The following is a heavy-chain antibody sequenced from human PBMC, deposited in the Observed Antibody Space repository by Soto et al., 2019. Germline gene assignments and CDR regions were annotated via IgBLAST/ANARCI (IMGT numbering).Heavy chain of an antibody. CDR1: GFTFSSFG. CDR3: ARGGDAFDI. J-gene: IGHJ3*02. Sequence: QVQLVESGGGVVQPGRSLRLSCVASGFTFSSFGMHWLRQAPGKGLEWVAVIWYDASNKYYADSVKGRFTISRDNSKNTLYLQMNRLRVEDMAVYYCARGGDAFDIWGQGTMVTVSS. CDR2: IWYDASNK. D-gene: IGHD3-16*01. V-gene: IGHV3-33*01.